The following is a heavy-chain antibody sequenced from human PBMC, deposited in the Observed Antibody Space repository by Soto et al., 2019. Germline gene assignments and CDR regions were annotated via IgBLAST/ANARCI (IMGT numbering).Heavy chain of an antibody. D-gene: IGHD2-2*01. CDR2: IYPGDSDT. V-gene: IGHV5-51*01. CDR1: GYIFTSYW. J-gene: IGHJ6*02. CDR3: ARWAVVVVPAAPLLDYGMDV. Sequence: PGESLKISCNGSGYIFTSYWIGWVRQMPGKGLEWMGIIYPGDSDTRYSPSFQGQVTISADKSISTAYLQWSSLKASDTAMYYCARWAVVVVPAAPLLDYGMDVWGQGTTVTVSS.